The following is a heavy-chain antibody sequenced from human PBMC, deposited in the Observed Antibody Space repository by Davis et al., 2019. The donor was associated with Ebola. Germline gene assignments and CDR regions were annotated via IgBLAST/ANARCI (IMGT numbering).Heavy chain of an antibody. CDR3: ARDLPGGDWYFDL. CDR1: GFTFSSYA. D-gene: IGHD1-14*01. J-gene: IGHJ2*01. CDR2: ISYDGSNK. V-gene: IGHV3-30*04. Sequence: LSCAASGFTFSSYAMHWVRQAPGKGLEWVAVISYDGSNKYYADSVKGRFTISRDNSKNTLYLQMSSLRAEDTAVYYCARDLPGGDWYFDLWGRGTLVTVSS.